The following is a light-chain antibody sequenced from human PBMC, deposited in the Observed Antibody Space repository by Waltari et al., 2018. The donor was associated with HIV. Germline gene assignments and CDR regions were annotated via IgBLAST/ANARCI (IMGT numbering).Light chain of an antibody. CDR3: QAWDNSAHAV. CDR1: KLGDKY. J-gene: IGLJ2*01. V-gene: IGLV3-1*01. CDR2: QDN. Sequence: SYILTQSPSVSVSPGQNSSIPCSGDKLGDKYVSWYQQRAGQSPVLVIYQDNKRPSGIPERFSGSNSGNTATLTISWTQTMDDADYYCQAWDNSAHAVFGGGTRLTVL.